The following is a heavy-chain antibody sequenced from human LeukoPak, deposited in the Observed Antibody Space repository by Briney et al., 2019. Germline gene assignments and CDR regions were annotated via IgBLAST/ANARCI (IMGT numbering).Heavy chain of an antibody. CDR1: GFTFSSYA. J-gene: IGHJ3*02. CDR2: ISGSGGST. CDR3: AKLGYCGGDCHLGAFDI. D-gene: IGHD2-21*02. Sequence: AGGSLRLSWAASGFTFSSYAMSWVRQAPGKGLEWVSAISGSGGSTYYADSVKGRFTISRDNSKNTLYLQMNSLRAEDTAVYYCAKLGYCGGDCHLGAFDIWGQGTMVTVSS. V-gene: IGHV3-23*01.